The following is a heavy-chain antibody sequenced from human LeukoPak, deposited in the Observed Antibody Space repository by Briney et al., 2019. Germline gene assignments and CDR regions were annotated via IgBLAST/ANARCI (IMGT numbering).Heavy chain of an antibody. J-gene: IGHJ5*02. Sequence: ASVKVSCKASVYTFTSYDINWVRQATGQGLEWMGWMNPNSGNTGYAQKFQGRVTMTRNTSISTAYMELSSLRSEDTAVYYCARGIVRYYGSGSYRGKYNWFDPWGQGTLVTVSS. CDR2: MNPNSGNT. CDR1: VYTFTSYD. CDR3: ARGIVRYYGSGSYRGKYNWFDP. D-gene: IGHD3-10*01. V-gene: IGHV1-8*01.